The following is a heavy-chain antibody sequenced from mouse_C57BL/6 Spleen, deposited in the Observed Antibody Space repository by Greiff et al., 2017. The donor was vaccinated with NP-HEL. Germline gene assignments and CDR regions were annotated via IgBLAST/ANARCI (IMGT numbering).Heavy chain of an antibody. V-gene: IGHV1-15*01. Sequence: QVQLKQSGAELVRPGASVTLSCKASGYTFTDYEMHWVKQTPVHGLEWIGAIDPETGGTAYNQKFKGKAILTAAKSSSTAYMELRSLTSEDSAVYYCTRSRNYADWGQGTLVTVSA. CDR2: IDPETGGT. CDR3: TRSRNYAD. CDR1: GYTFTDYE. J-gene: IGHJ3*01. D-gene: IGHD1-1*02.